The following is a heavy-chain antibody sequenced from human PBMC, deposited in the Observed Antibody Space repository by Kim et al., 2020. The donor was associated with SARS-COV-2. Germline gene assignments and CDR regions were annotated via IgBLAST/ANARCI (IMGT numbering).Heavy chain of an antibody. CDR2: INHSGST. Sequence: SETLSLTCAVYGGSFSGYYWSWIRQPPGKGLEWIGEINHSGSTNYNPSLKSRVTISVDTSKNQFSLKLSSVTAADTAVYYCARGPPYYYGSGSYYKSPFDYWGQGTLVTVSS. J-gene: IGHJ4*02. D-gene: IGHD3-10*01. CDR1: GGSFSGYY. CDR3: ARGPPYYYGSGSYYKSPFDY. V-gene: IGHV4-34*01.